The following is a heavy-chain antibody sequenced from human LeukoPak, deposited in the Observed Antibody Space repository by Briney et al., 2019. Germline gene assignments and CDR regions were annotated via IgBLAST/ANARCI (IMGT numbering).Heavy chain of an antibody. CDR3: ARCLSTSPYYYYMDV. CDR1: GYSFTSYW. Sequence: GESLKISCRGSGYSFTSYWIGWVRQMPGKGLEWMGIFYPGDSDTRYSPSFQGQVTISADKSISTAYLQWSSLKASDTAMYYCARCLSTSPYYYYMDVWGKGTTVTVSS. CDR2: FYPGDSDT. V-gene: IGHV5-51*01. D-gene: IGHD2-2*01. J-gene: IGHJ6*03.